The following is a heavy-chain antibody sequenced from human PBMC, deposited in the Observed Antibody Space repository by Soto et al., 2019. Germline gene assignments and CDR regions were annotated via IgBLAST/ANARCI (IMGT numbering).Heavy chain of an antibody. J-gene: IGHJ5*02. CDR2: ISGSGDKT. Sequence: EVQLLESGGGLVQPGGSLRLSCVASAFTFSRFAMSWVRQTSGKGLEWVSAISGSGDKTFYADSVKGRFTISRDNSKNTLYLQMNSLRVEDTAVYYCAKGLSGSGAYQWFDPWGQGTLVTVSS. CDR1: AFTFSRFA. CDR3: AKGLSGSGAYQWFDP. D-gene: IGHD3-10*01. V-gene: IGHV3-23*01.